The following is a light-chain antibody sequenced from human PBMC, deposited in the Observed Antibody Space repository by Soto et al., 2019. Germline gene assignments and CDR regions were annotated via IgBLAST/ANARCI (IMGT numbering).Light chain of an antibody. Sequence: EIVLTQSPATLSLSPGERATLSCRASQSVYSYLAWYQQKPGQAPRLLIYDASNRATGIPARFSGSGSGTDFTLTISSLEPEDFAVYYCQQRNNWPPLITFGQGTRLEIK. CDR1: QSVYSY. CDR3: QQRNNWPPLIT. CDR2: DAS. J-gene: IGKJ5*01. V-gene: IGKV3-11*01.